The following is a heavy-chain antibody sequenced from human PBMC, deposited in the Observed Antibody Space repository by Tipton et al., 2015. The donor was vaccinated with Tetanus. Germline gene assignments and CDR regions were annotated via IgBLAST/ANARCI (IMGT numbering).Heavy chain of an antibody. D-gene: IGHD4-17*01. J-gene: IGHJ5*02. CDR2: ISNDGSAT. Sequence: GSLRLSCAASGFTFSSYWMHWVRQAPGKGLVWVARISNDGSATNYADSVKGRFTISRDNAKDTLYLQMNGLRAEDTAVYYCARKIDSVTTPLLFAPWGQGTLVTVSS. CDR3: ARKIDSVTTPLLFAP. V-gene: IGHV3-74*01. CDR1: GFTFSSYW.